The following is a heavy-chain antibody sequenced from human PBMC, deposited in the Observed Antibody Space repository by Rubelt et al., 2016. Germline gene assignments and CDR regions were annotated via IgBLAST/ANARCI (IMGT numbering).Heavy chain of an antibody. J-gene: IGHJ6*02. D-gene: IGHD6-13*01. CDR1: GGSFSGYY. CDR3: ASVRSWYYYYYGMDV. CDR2: IIHSGST. Sequence: QVQLQQWGAGLLKPSETLSLTCAVYGGSFSGYYWSCIRQPPGKGLEWIGEIIHSGSTNYNPSLKSRVTISVDTAKNQFSLKLSSVTAADTAVYYCASVRSWYYYYYGMDVWGQGTTVTVSS. V-gene: IGHV4-34*12.